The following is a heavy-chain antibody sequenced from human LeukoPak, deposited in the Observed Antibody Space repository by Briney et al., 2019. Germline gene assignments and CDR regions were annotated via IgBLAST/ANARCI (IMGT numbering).Heavy chain of an antibody. V-gene: IGHV5-51*01. CDR2: IYPGDSGT. D-gene: IGHD3-10*01. CDR3: ARLRPGSGSFVEQSYYYGLEV. CDR1: GYIFNSYW. J-gene: IGHJ6*01. Sequence: GESLKISCNGSGYIFNSYWIGLVRQIPGKGLEWMVIIYPGDSGTRYIPSSPGQATISADTSTPTTYLQWSSMSASDTAMSYCARLRPGSGSFVEQSYYYGLEVWGHGKTVTVSS.